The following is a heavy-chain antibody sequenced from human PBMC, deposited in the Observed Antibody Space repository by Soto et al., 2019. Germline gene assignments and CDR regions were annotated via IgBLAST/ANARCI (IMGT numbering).Heavy chain of an antibody. V-gene: IGHV5-51*01. CDR2: IYPSDSDT. CDR3: ARGGVSTRTFDY. CDR1: GYNFAGYW. J-gene: IGHJ4*02. Sequence: GESLKISCKGSGYNFAGYWIAWVRQMPGKGLELMGIIYPSDSDTRYRPSSQGQVTISADKSISSAYLQWSSLRASDTTMYYCARGGVSTRTFDYWGQGTPVTVSS. D-gene: IGHD3-3*01.